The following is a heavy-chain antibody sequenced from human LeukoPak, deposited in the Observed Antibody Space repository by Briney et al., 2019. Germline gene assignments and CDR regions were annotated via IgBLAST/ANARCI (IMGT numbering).Heavy chain of an antibody. Sequence: GGSLRLSCAASGFTFNNYAMSWVRQAPGKGLEWVSAISGGGGSTYYADSVKGRFTISRGNSKNTLYLQMNSLRAEDTAVYYCAKAGGSLQSSNSDYWGQGTLVTVSS. CDR2: ISGGGGST. CDR1: GFTFNNYA. V-gene: IGHV3-23*01. CDR3: AKAGGSLQSSNSDY. D-gene: IGHD4-11*01. J-gene: IGHJ4*02.